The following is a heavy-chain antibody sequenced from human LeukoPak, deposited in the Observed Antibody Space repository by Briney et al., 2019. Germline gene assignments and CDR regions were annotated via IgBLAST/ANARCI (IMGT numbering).Heavy chain of an antibody. CDR1: GFTFSSYA. J-gene: IGHJ4*02. V-gene: IGHV3-23*01. Sequence: GSLRLSCAASGFTFSSYAMSWVRQAPGKGLEWVSAISGSGGSTYYADSVKGRFTISRDNSKNTLYLQMNSLRAEDTAVYYCAKDQGPYGAGSSFDYWGQGTLVTVSS. CDR2: ISGSGGST. CDR3: AKDQGPYGAGSSFDY. D-gene: IGHD3-10*01.